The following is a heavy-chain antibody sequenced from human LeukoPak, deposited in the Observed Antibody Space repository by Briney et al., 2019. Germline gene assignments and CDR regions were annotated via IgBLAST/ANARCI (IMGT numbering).Heavy chain of an antibody. CDR2: INSDGSST. V-gene: IGHV3-74*01. CDR3: ARGQYGGYDSIGGY. D-gene: IGHD5-12*01. J-gene: IGHJ4*02. Sequence: GGSLRLSCAASGFSFSRYAMSWVSQAPGKGLVWVSRINSDGSSTSYADSVKGRFTISRDNAKNTLYLQMNSLRAEDTAVYYCARGQYGGYDSIGGYWGQGTLVTVSS. CDR1: GFSFSRYA.